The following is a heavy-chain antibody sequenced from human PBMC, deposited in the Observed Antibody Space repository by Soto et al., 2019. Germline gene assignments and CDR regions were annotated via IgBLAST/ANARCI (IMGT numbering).Heavy chain of an antibody. CDR2: IYYSGST. J-gene: IGHJ6*02. CDR1: GGSISSSSYY. Sequence: SETLSLTCTVSGGSISSSSYYWGWIRQPPGKGLEWIGSIYYSGSTYYNPSLKSRVTISVDTSKNQFSLKLSSVTAADTAVYYCARGEARYYYYYYGMDVWGQGTTVTVSS. CDR3: ARGEARYYYYYYGMDV. V-gene: IGHV4-39*07.